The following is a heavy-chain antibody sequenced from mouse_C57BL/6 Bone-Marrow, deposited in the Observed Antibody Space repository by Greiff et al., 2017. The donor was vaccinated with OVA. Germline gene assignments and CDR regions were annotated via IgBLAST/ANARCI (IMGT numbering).Heavy chain of an antibody. D-gene: IGHD2-4*01. V-gene: IGHV2-2*01. CDR1: GFSLTSYG. CDR2: IWRGGST. CDR3: ARNDDYDDYYYAMDY. Sequence: VKLVESGPGLVQPSQSLSITCTVSGFSLTSYGVHWVRQSPGKGLEWLGVIWRGGSTDYNAAFISRLSISKDNSKSQVFFKMNSLQADDTAIYYCARNDDYDDYYYAMDYWGQGTSVTVSS. J-gene: IGHJ4*01.